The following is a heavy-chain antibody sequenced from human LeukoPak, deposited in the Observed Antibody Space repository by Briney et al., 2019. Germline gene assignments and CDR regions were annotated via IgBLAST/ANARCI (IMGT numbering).Heavy chain of an antibody. CDR1: GFTFSSYW. CDR2: IKQEGSEK. D-gene: IGHD2-2*01. CDR3: ARVVVPEGTYYYYYGMDV. Sequence: PGGSLRLSCAASGFTFSSYWMSWVRQAPGKAREWVANIKQEGSEKYYVDSVKGRFTISRDNAKNSLYLQMNSLRAEDTAVYYCARVVVPEGTYYYYYGMDVWGKGTTVTVSS. J-gene: IGHJ6*04. V-gene: IGHV3-7*03.